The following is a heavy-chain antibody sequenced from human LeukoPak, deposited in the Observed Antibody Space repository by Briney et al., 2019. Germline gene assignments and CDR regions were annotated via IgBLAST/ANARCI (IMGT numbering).Heavy chain of an antibody. CDR2: IASSTGTK. CDR1: GFTYSDYY. V-gene: IGHV3-11*04. CDR3: ARAIPFSV. Sequence: PGGSLRLSCAASGFTYSDYYMSWVRQFPGKGLELVAYIASSTGTKYYADSVKGRFTISGDNAKNSLFLQMRRLTAEDTAVYYCARAIPFSVWGQGTLVTVPS. D-gene: IGHD2-2*02. J-gene: IGHJ4*02.